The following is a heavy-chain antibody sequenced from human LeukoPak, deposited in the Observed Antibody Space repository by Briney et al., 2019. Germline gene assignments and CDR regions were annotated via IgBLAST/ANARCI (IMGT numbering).Heavy chain of an antibody. CDR2: ISSNGGST. CDR3: ANWIQTHFDF. CDR1: GFTFSSYA. D-gene: IGHD1-1*01. J-gene: IGHJ4*02. V-gene: IGHV3-64*01. Sequence: PGGYLRLYCAASGFTFSSYAMHWVRQAPGKGLEYVSAISSNGGSTYYANSVKGRFTVSRDNSKNTIYLQMNSLRAEDTAVYYCANWIQTHFDFWGQGTLVAVSS.